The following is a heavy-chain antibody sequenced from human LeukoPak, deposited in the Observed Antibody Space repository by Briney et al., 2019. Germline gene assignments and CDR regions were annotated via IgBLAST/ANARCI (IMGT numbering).Heavy chain of an antibody. CDR3: ATLKGDYYDFWSGYHQFDY. CDR1: GGSISSSSYC. D-gene: IGHD3-3*01. CDR2: IYYSGST. J-gene: IGHJ4*02. V-gene: IGHV4-39*01. Sequence: SESLSLTCAVSGGSISSSSYCWGWIRQPPGKGLEWIGSIYYSGSTYYNPSHKSLVTISVDTSKNQYSLKLSSVTAANTAVYYCATLKGDYYDFWSGYHQFDYWGQGTLVTVSS.